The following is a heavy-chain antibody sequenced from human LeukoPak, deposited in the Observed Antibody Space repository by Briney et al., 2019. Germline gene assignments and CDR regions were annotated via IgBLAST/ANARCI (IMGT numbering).Heavy chain of an antibody. J-gene: IGHJ4*02. V-gene: IGHV3-11*04. CDR1: GFTFSDYY. Sequence: GGSLRLSCAASGFTFSDYYMSWIRQAPGKGLEWVSYISSSGSTIYYADSVKGRFTISRDNAKNSLYLQMNSLRPEDTAVYYCAKDLSPDYFDYWGQGTLVTVSS. CDR2: ISSSGSTI. CDR3: AKDLSPDYFDY.